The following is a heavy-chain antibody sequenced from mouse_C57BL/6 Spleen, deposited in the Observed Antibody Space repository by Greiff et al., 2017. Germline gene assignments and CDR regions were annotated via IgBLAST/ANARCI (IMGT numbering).Heavy chain of an antibody. V-gene: IGHV2-9*01. J-gene: IGHJ3*01. CDR1: GFSLTSYG. CDR3: AKHYYGSSYVDAY. CDR2: IWGGGST. D-gene: IGHD1-1*01. Sequence: VMLVESGPGLVAPSQSLSITCTVSGFSLTSYGVAWVRQPPGTCLEWLGVIWGGGSTNYNSALMSRLSISKDNYKSKVFLKMNSLQTDDTAMYYCAKHYYGSSYVDAYWGQGTLVTVSA.